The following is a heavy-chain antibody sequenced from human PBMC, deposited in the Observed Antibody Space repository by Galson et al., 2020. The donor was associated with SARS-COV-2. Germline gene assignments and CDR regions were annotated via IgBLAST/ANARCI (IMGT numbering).Heavy chain of an antibody. CDR3: GSERRGYYIEY. CDR2: ITYDGSRK. CDR1: GFSFSDHA. D-gene: IGHD3-22*01. Sequence: TGGSLRLSCAASGFSFSDHAMHWVRQAPGKGLEWVTVITYDGSRKHYADSVTGRFIISRDDSKNTLYLEMNNLRPEDTAVYYCGSERRGYYIEYWGQGTLVTVSS. V-gene: IGHV3-30-3*01. J-gene: IGHJ4*02.